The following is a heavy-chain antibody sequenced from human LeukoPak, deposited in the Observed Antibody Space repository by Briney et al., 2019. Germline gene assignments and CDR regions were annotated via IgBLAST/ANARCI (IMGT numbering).Heavy chain of an antibody. CDR2: TSHDESYK. CDR3: ARDRLFYFHSPDYRAGYFYAMDV. Sequence: GGSLRLFCSASGFTFNTYPMHWVRQSPGKGLEWVAVTSHDESYKFYAESVKGRFTISRDNSNNTLYLQMNTLRPEDTSVYYCARDRLFYFHSPDYRAGYFYAMDVWGQGTTVTVSS. CDR1: GFTFNTYP. J-gene: IGHJ6*02. D-gene: IGHD3-22*01. V-gene: IGHV3-30-3*01.